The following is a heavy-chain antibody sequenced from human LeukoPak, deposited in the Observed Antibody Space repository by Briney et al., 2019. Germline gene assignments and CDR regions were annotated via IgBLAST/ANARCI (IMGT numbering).Heavy chain of an antibody. CDR2: IYSGGIT. V-gene: IGHV3-53*01. J-gene: IGHJ4*02. D-gene: IGHD1-26*01. CDR3: ARALREDGLDD. CDR1: GSTVSSNY. Sequence: GGSWRPSCEASGSTVSSNYMSWVRQAPGRGLGWGSVIYSGGITYYADSVRGRFTISRDNSENTLYLQMNSLRAEDAAVYYCARALREDGLDDWGQGTLLTVSS.